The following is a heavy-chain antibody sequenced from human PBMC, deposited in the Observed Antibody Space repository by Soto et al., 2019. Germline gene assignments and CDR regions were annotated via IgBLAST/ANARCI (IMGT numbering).Heavy chain of an antibody. CDR1: GYNGASNW. V-gene: IGHV5-51*01. J-gene: IGHJ3*02. Sequence: GESLNISCKGYGYNGASNWIGCVRQMPGKGLEWMGNIYPSDSETSISPSLQGQVTIPADKSIRTAYLQWSSLKASDTAMYYCAKPLGPGAFEIWGQGTMVTVSS. CDR3: AKPLGPGAFEI. CDR2: IYPSDSET.